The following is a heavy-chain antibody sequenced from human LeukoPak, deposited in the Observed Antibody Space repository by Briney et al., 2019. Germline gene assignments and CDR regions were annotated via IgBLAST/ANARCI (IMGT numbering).Heavy chain of an antibody. D-gene: IGHD3-3*01. J-gene: IGHJ4*02. Sequence: LSETLSLTCTVSGGSISSYYWSWIRQPPGKGLEWIGYIYYSGSTNYNPSLKSRATISVDTSKNQFSLKLSSVTAADTAVYYCAFTYDFWSGYSYWGQGTLVTVSS. V-gene: IGHV4-59*01. CDR2: IYYSGST. CDR1: GGSISSYY. CDR3: AFTYDFWSGYSY.